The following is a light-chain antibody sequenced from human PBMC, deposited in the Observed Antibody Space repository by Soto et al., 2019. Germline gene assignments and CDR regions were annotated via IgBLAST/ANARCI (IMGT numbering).Light chain of an antibody. Sequence: EIVLTQSPGTLSLSPGERATLSCRASQTVSSNYLAWYQQKRGQPPRLLIYVASSRASGIPDRVSGSGSGTDFTLTISRLEPEDFAVYYCQQNVSSPCTFGQGTKLEIK. V-gene: IGKV3-20*01. J-gene: IGKJ2*02. CDR1: QTVSSNY. CDR3: QQNVSSPCT. CDR2: VAS.